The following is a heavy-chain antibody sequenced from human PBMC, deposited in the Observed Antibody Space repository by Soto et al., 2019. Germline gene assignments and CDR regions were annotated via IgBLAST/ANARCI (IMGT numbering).Heavy chain of an antibody. CDR2: ISYDGSNK. J-gene: IGHJ3*02. D-gene: IGHD3-10*01. CDR3: ARDRDYGSGTRGDAFDI. Sequence: QVQLVESGGGVVQPGRSLRLSCAASGFTFSSYAMHWVRQAPGKGLEWVAVISYDGSNKYYADSVKGRFTISRDNSKNTLYLQMNSLRAEDTAVYYRARDRDYGSGTRGDAFDIWGQGTMVTVSS. CDR1: GFTFSSYA. V-gene: IGHV3-30-3*01.